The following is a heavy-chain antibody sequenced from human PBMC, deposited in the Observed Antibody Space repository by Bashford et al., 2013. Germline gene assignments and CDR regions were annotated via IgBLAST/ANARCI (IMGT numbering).Heavy chain of an antibody. D-gene: IGHD2-2*01. CDR1: GYTFTGYY. J-gene: IGHJ6*02. Sequence: VASVKVSCKASGYTFTGYYMHWVRQAPGQGLEWMGGIIPILGIANYAQKFQGRVTITADKSTSTAYMELSSLRSEDTAMYYCARHIYPLQYYQYYYHGMDVWGQGTTVTVSS. V-gene: IGHV1-69*10. CDR2: IIPILGIA. CDR3: ARHIYPLQYYQYYYHGMDV.